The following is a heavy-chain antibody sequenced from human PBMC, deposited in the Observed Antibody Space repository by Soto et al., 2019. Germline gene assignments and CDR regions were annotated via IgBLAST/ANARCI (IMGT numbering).Heavy chain of an antibody. CDR1: GGSISRSSYY. Sequence: PSETLSLTCTVSGGSISRSSYYWGWIRQPPGKGLEWIGSIYYSGSTYYNPSLKSRVTISVDTSKNQFSLKLSSVTAADTAVYYCARDTYYYDSSGYYQNWFDPWGQGTLVTVSS. D-gene: IGHD3-22*01. J-gene: IGHJ5*02. CDR3: ARDTYYYDSSGYYQNWFDP. V-gene: IGHV4-39*01. CDR2: IYYSGST.